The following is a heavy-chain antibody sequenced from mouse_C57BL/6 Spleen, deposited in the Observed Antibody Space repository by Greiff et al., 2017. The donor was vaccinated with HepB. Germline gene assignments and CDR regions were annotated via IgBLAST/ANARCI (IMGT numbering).Heavy chain of an antibody. CDR1: GYAFSSYW. D-gene: IGHD1-1*01. Sequence: VMLVESGAELVKPGASVKISCKASGYAFSSYWMNWVKQRPGKGLEWIGQIYPGDGDTNYNGKFKGKATLTADKSSSTAYMQLSSLTSEDSAVYFCAREDTTVVAEYYFDYWGQGTTLTVSS. V-gene: IGHV1-80*01. CDR2: IYPGDGDT. J-gene: IGHJ2*01. CDR3: AREDTTVVAEYYFDY.